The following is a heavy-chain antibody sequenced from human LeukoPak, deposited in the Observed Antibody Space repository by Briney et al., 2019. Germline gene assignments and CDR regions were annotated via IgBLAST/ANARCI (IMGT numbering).Heavy chain of an antibody. Sequence: PGGSLRLSCAASGFTFSSYSMNWVRQAPGKGLEWVANIKQDGSVIHYVDSVKGRFTISRDNAKNSLYLQMNSLRAEDTAVYYCATVEFYRRAYWGQGTLVTVSS. CDR1: GFTFSSYS. CDR3: ATVEFYRRAY. CDR2: IKQDGSVI. V-gene: IGHV3-7*01. J-gene: IGHJ4*02. D-gene: IGHD3-3*01.